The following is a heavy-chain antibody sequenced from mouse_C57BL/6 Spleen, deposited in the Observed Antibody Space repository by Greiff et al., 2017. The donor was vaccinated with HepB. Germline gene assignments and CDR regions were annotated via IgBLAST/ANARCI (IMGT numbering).Heavy chain of an antibody. D-gene: IGHD1-1*01. CDR1: GYTFTDYN. J-gene: IGHJ4*01. V-gene: IGHV1-18*01. Sequence: EVQLQESGPELVKPGASVKIPCKASGYTFTDYNMNWVKQSHGKSLEWIGDINPNNGGTIYNQKFKGKATLTVDKSSSTAYMERRSLTSEDTAVYYCARTLRNAMDYWGQGTSVTVSS. CDR2: INPNNGGT. CDR3: ARTLRNAMDY.